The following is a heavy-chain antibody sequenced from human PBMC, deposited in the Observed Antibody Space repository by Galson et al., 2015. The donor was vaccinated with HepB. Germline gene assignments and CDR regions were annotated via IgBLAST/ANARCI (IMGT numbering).Heavy chain of an antibody. V-gene: IGHV1-69*13. CDR2: IIPIFGTA. Sequence: SVKVSCKASGGTFSSYAISWVRQAPGRGLEWMGGIIPIFGTANYAQKFQGRVTITADESTSTVYMELSSLRSEDTAVYYCARAAVPAAMNWYFDLWGRGTLVTVSS. CDR1: GGTFSSYA. D-gene: IGHD2-2*01. CDR3: ARAAVPAAMNWYFDL. J-gene: IGHJ2*01.